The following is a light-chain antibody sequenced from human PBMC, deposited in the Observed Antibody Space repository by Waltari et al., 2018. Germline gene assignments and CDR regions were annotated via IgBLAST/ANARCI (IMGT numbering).Light chain of an antibody. CDR3: QQYNNWPPWT. CDR1: QSVSSN. V-gene: IGKV3-15*01. Sequence: EIVMTQSPATLSVSPGERATLSCRASQSVSSNLAWYQQKPGQAPRLLIYGASTRAPGIPARFSGSGSGTEFTLTISSLQSEDFAVYYCQQYNNWPPWTFGQGTKVEFK. CDR2: GAS. J-gene: IGKJ1*01.